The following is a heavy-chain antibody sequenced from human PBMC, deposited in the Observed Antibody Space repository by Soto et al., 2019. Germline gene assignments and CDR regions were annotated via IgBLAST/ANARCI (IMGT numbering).Heavy chain of an antibody. CDR2: IKSKTDGGTT. J-gene: IGHJ1*01. CDR3: TVVAATLEGEYFQH. Sequence: GESLKISCAASGFTFSNAWMSWVRQAPGKGLEWVGRIKSKTDGGTTDYAAPVKGRFTISRDDSKNTLYLQMNSLKTEDTAVYYCTVVAATLEGEYFQHWGQGTLVTVSS. V-gene: IGHV3-15*01. CDR1: GFTFSNAW. D-gene: IGHD2-15*01.